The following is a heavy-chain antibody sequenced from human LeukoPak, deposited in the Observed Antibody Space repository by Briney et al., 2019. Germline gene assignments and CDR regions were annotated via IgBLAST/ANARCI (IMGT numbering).Heavy chain of an antibody. D-gene: IGHD6-13*01. Sequence: GGSLRLSCAASGFTFSDFYMSWIRQAPGKGLEWVSYISTSGSAIYYADSVKGRFTISRDNAKNSLYLQMNSLRAEDTAVFYCARDPSSSCLFDYWGQGTLVTVSS. J-gene: IGHJ4*02. CDR3: ARDPSSSCLFDY. CDR1: GFTFSDFY. CDR2: ISTSGSAI. V-gene: IGHV3-11*04.